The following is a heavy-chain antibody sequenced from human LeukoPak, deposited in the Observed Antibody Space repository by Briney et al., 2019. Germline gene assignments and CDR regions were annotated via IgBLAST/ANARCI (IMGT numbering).Heavy chain of an antibody. CDR3: ARSKGSLEGNWFDP. Sequence: GASVKVSGTASGYIFSNYDINWARQATGQGLEWMGWMNPNSGNTGYAQKFQGRVTMTRDTSISTAYMEVSSLRSEDTAVYYCARSKGSLEGNWFDPWGQGTLVTVSS. J-gene: IGHJ5*02. CDR2: MNPNSGNT. CDR1: GYIFSNYD. V-gene: IGHV1-8*01. D-gene: IGHD5-24*01.